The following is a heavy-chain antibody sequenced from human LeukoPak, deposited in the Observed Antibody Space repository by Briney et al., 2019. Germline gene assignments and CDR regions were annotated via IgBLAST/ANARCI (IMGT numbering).Heavy chain of an antibody. CDR2: ISYDGSNK. V-gene: IGHV3-30-3*01. CDR1: GFTFSSYA. Sequence: GRSLRLSCAASGFTFSSYAMHWVRQAPGKGLEWVAVISYDGSNKYYADSVKGRFTISRDNSKNTLYLQMNSLRAVDTAVCYCARDRVVVPAAYYYYYGMDVWGQGTTVTVSS. D-gene: IGHD2-2*01. J-gene: IGHJ6*02. CDR3: ARDRVVVPAAYYYYYGMDV.